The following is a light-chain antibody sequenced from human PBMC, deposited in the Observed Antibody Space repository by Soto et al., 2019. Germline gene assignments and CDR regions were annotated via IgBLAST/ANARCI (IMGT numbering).Light chain of an antibody. CDR2: DAS. V-gene: IGKV1-5*01. CDR1: QSISSL. Sequence: DIQMTQSPATLSASVGDRVTITCRASQSISSLLAWYQQKPGKAPKLLIYDASRLESGVPTRFSGSGSGTDFTLTISSLQPDDFATYYCQQYNSYSRTFGQGTKVEIK. CDR3: QQYNSYSRT. J-gene: IGKJ1*01.